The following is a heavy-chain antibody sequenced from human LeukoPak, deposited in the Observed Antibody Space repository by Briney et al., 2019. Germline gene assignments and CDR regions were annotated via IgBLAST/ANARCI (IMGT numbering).Heavy chain of an antibody. J-gene: IGHJ4*02. CDR2: ISGSGGST. D-gene: IGHD3-22*01. CDR1: GFTFSSYA. CDR3: AKDLTDYYDSSGYNY. V-gene: IGHV3-23*01. Sequence: GGSLRLSCAASGFTFSSYAMSWVRQAPGKGLEWVSAISGSGGSTYYADSVKGRFTISRDNSENTLYLQMNSLRAEDTAVYYCAKDLTDYYDSSGYNYWGQGTLVTVSS.